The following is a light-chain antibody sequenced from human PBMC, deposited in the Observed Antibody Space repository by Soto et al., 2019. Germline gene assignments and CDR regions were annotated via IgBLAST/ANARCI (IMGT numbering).Light chain of an antibody. CDR1: QSVSNNY. J-gene: IGKJ1*01. Sequence: IVMTQTPATLSVSPGERATLSCRASQSVSNNYLAWYQQKPGQAPRLVIYGASSRGTGIPDRFSASGSGTDFTLTISRLEPEDFAVYYCQQYISSPLTFGQGTKVDIK. V-gene: IGKV3-20*01. CDR2: GAS. CDR3: QQYISSPLT.